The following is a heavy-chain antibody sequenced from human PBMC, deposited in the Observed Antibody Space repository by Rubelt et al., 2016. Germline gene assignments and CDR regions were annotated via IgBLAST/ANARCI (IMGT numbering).Heavy chain of an antibody. CDR3: ARDIEAAAGTARSDEY. CDR1: GFTFAGYA. CDR2: VSGRTGTT. Sequence: EVHLVESGGGLVQPGGSLRLSCAASGFTFAGYAMTFVRQAPGRGLEWVSGVSGRTGTTNYAESVKGRFTIPIDNSKNTLDLQSNSLRAEDTAVYYCARDIEAAAGTARSDEYWGQGTLVTVSS. J-gene: IGHJ4*02. V-gene: IGHV3-23*04. D-gene: IGHD6-13*01.